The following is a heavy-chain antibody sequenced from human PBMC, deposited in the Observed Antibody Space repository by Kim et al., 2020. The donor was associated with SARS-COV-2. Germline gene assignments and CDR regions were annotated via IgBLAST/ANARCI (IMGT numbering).Heavy chain of an antibody. V-gene: IGHV3-21*01. J-gene: IGHJ4*02. D-gene: IGHD5-12*01. CDR3: TRDPAYSGYDPFDY. Sequence: ADSVKGRFTIARDNAKNSLYLRMNSLRAEDTAVYYCTRDPAYSGYDPFDYWGQGTLVTVSS.